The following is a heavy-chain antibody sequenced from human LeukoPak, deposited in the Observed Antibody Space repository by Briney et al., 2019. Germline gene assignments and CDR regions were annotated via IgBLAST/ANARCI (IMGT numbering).Heavy chain of an antibody. D-gene: IGHD1-1*01. J-gene: IGHJ4*02. CDR2: IVPIFGTA. V-gene: IGHV1-69*13. CDR1: GCTLSSHT. CDR3: ARERGRNEDYFDY. Sequence: SVKVSCKASGCTLSSHTIAWVRQLPGQGLEWMGGIVPIFGTATYAQKFQGRVTITADESTSTVYMEVSSLRSEDSAAYYCARERGRNEDYFDYWGQGTLVTVSS.